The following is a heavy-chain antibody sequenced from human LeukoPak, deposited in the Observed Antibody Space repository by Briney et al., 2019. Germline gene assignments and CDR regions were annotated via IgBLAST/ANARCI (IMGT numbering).Heavy chain of an antibody. CDR1: GFTFTSYW. V-gene: IGHV3-74*01. CDR2: GNRDGSST. CDR3: AKEGWET. Sequence: GGSLRLSCAASGFTFTSYWMHWVRQAPGKGLVWVSRGNRDGSSTDYAHSVKGRFTISRDNANNTLYLQMDSLRADDTAVYYCAKEGWETWGQGTLVTVSS. J-gene: IGHJ5*02. D-gene: IGHD1-26*01.